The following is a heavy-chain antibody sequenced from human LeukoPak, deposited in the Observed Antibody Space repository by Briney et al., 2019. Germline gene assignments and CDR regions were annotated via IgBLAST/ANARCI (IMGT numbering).Heavy chain of an antibody. CDR3: AGSYSGSYSVSDY. J-gene: IGHJ4*02. Sequence: GRSLRLSCAASGFTFSSYAMHWVRQAPGKGLEWVSVIYSGGNTYHADSVKGRFTISRDNSKNTLYLQMNSLRAEDTAVYYCAGSYSGSYSVSDYWGQGTLVTVSS. D-gene: IGHD1-26*01. V-gene: IGHV3-66*01. CDR1: GFTFSSYA. CDR2: IYSGGNT.